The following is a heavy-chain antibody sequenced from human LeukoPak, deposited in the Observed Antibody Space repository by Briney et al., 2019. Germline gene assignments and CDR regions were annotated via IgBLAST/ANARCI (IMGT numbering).Heavy chain of an antibody. Sequence: GASVKVSCKASGYTFTSYDINWVRQATGQGLEWMGWMNPNSGNTGYAQKFQGRVTITRNTSISTAYMELSSLRSEDTAVYYCARSGGYCSSTSCHYYYYMDVWGKGTTVTVSS. V-gene: IGHV1-8*03. CDR1: GYTFTSYD. CDR2: MNPNSGNT. CDR3: ARSGGYCSSTSCHYYYYMDV. D-gene: IGHD2-2*01. J-gene: IGHJ6*03.